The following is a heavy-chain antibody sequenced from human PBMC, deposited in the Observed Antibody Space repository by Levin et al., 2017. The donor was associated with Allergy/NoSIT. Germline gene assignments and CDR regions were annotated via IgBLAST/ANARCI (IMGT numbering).Heavy chain of an antibody. J-gene: IGHJ4*02. V-gene: IGHV3-23*01. CDR2: ISGSGGRT. CDR3: AKEGSGGSYGIY. CDR1: AFSFSSYA. Sequence: GESLKISCAASAFSFSSYAMSWVRQAPGKGLEWVSAISGSGGRTYYADSVKGRFTISRDNSKNTLFLQMNSRRAEDTAIYYCAKEGSGGSYGIYWGQGTLVTVSS. D-gene: IGHD1-26*01.